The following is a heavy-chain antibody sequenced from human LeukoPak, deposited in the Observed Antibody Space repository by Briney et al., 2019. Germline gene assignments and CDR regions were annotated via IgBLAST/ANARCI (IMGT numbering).Heavy chain of an antibody. CDR1: GYTFTSYY. Sequence: ASVKVSCKPSGYTFTSYYMHWVRQAPGQGLEWMGIINPSGGSTSYAQKFQGRVTMTRDTSTSTVYMELSSLRSEDTAVYYCARGDYGGNSGLGFDYWGQGTLVTVSS. D-gene: IGHD4-23*01. V-gene: IGHV1-46*01. CDR3: ARGDYGGNSGLGFDY. CDR2: INPSGGST. J-gene: IGHJ4*02.